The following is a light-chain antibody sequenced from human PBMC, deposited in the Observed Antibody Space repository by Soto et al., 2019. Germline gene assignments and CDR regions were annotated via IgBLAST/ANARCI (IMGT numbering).Light chain of an antibody. V-gene: IGKV1-8*01. CDR1: QGISSY. Sequence: AIRMTQSPSSLSASTGDRVTITCRASQGISSYLAWYQQKPGKAPKLLIYAESTLQSGVPSRFSGSGSGTDFTLTISCLQSEDFATYYCQQYYSYPRTLDQGTKVEIK. CDR2: AES. J-gene: IGKJ1*01. CDR3: QQYYSYPRT.